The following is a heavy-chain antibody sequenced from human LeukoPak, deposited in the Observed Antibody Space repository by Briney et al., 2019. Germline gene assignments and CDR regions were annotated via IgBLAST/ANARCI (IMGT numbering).Heavy chain of an antibody. J-gene: IGHJ4*02. CDR2: IYHSGST. Sequence: SGTLSLTCAVSGGSISSSNGWGWVRQPPGKGLEGSGEIYHSGSTNYNPSLKSRVTISVDKSKNQFSLKLSSVTAAETAVYYCARVGHYGGNSGTQSDYWGQGTLVTVSS. D-gene: IGHD4-23*01. CDR3: ARVGHYGGNSGTQSDY. CDR1: GGSISSSNG. V-gene: IGHV4-4*02.